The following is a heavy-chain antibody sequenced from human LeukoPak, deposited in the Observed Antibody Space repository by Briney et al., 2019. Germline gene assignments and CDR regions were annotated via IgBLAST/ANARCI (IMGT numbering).Heavy chain of an antibody. V-gene: IGHV1-69*13. CDR3: ARGLGDSSGYYYSDY. CDR2: IIPIFGTG. J-gene: IGHJ4*02. Sequence: SVKVSCKTSGGTFSTYAISWVRQAPGQGLEWMGGIIPIFGTGNYAQKFQGRVTITGDESTSTAYMELSSLRSEDTAVYYCARGLGDSSGYYYSDYWGQGTLVTVSS. CDR1: GGTFSTYA. D-gene: IGHD3-22*01.